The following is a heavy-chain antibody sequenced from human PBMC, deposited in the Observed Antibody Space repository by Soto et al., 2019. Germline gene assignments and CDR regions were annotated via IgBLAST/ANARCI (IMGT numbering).Heavy chain of an antibody. Sequence: ASVKVSCKASGGTFSSYAISWVRQAPGQGLEWMGRIIPILGIANYAQKFQGRVTITADKSTSTAYMELSSLRSEDTAVYYCARDRPVDSSSFFDYWGQGTLVTVSS. CDR1: GGTFSSYA. CDR3: ARDRPVDSSSFFDY. J-gene: IGHJ4*02. CDR2: IIPILGIA. D-gene: IGHD6-6*01. V-gene: IGHV1-69*04.